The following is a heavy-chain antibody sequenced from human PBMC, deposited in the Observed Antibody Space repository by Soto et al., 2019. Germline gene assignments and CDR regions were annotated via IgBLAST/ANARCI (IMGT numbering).Heavy chain of an antibody. J-gene: IGHJ6*03. Sequence: SVNVSRKASGFTFTSSAMQWVRKTRRQRLEWIGWIVVGSGNTNYAQKFQERVTITRDMSTSTAYMELSSLRSEDTAVYYCAADFLYGSGNYYYMDVWGKGTTVTVSS. CDR2: IVVGSGNT. CDR1: GFTFTSSA. CDR3: AADFLYGSGNYYYMDV. D-gene: IGHD3-10*01. V-gene: IGHV1-58*02.